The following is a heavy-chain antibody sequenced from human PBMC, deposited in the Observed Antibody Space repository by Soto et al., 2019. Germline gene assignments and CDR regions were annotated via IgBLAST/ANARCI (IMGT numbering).Heavy chain of an antibody. Sequence: ASVKVSCKASGYTFTSYAMHWVRQAPGQRLEWMGWINAGNGNTKYSQKFQGRVTITRDTSASTAYMELSSLRSEDTAVYYCARDDGYNTTLPAAFDIWGQGTRGTVS. D-gene: IGHD5-12*01. CDR1: GYTFTSYA. J-gene: IGHJ3*02. CDR3: ARDDGYNTTLPAAFDI. V-gene: IGHV1-3*01. CDR2: INAGNGNT.